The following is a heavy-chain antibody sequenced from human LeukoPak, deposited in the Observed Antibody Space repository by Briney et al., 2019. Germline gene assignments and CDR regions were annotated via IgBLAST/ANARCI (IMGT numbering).Heavy chain of an antibody. Sequence: GGSLRLSCAASGFTFSSYGMHWVRQAPGKGLEWVAVIWYDGSNKYYADSVKGRFTISRDNSKNTLYLQMNSLRAENTAVYYCARGLGYCSSTSCNYYFDYWGQGTLVTVSS. J-gene: IGHJ4*02. D-gene: IGHD2-2*01. CDR3: ARGLGYCSSTSCNYYFDY. CDR2: IWYDGSNK. V-gene: IGHV3-33*01. CDR1: GFTFSSYG.